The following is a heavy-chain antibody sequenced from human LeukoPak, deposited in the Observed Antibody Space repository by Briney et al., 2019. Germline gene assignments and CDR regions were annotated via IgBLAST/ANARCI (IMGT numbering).Heavy chain of an antibody. CDR3: AKDPSVVVTGDY. Sequence: PGRSLRLFCSASGFTFSNYGMHWVRQAPGKGLEWVAVISYDGSNKYYADSVKGRFTISRDNSKNTLYLQMNSLRAEDTAVYYCAKDPSVVVTGDYWGQGTLVTVSS. CDR2: ISYDGSNK. J-gene: IGHJ4*02. CDR1: GFTFSNYG. D-gene: IGHD2-21*02. V-gene: IGHV3-30*18.